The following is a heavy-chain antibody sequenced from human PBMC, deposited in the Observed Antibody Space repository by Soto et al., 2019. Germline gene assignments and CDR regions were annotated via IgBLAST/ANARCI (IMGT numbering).Heavy chain of an antibody. CDR3: ERVINRFSEWLHDY. CDR2: INPSDGTT. Sequence: ASVKVSCKASGYTLSSYYIHWVRQAPGQGLEWMGIINPSDGTTSYAQKFQGRVTMTRDTSTSTVYMKLSSLRSEDTAVYYCERVINRFSEWLHDYWGQGTLVTVSS. CDR1: GYTLSSYY. J-gene: IGHJ4*02. D-gene: IGHD3-3*01. V-gene: IGHV1-46*01.